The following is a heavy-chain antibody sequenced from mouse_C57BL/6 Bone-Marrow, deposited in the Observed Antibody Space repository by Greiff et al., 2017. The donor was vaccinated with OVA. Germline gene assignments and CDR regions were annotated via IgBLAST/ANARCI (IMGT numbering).Heavy chain of an antibody. CDR2: INPNNGGT. D-gene: IGHD2-2*01. J-gene: IGHJ1*03. CDR3: ARSMGVTTDWYFDV. V-gene: IGHV1-18*01. Sequence: VQLQQSGPELVKPGASVKIPCKASGYTFTDYNMDWVKQSHGKSLEWIGDINPNNGGTIYNQKFKGKATLTVDKSSSTAYMELRSLTSEDTAVYYCARSMGVTTDWYFDVWGTGTTVTVSS. CDR1: GYTFTDYN.